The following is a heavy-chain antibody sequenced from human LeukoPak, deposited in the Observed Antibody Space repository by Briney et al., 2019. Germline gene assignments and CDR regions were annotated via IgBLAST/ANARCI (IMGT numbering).Heavy chain of an antibody. CDR1: GGSFSGYY. D-gene: IGHD3-22*01. J-gene: IGHJ4*02. CDR2: INHSGST. Sequence: SETLSLTCAVSGGSFSGYYWSWIRQPPGKGLEWIGEINHSGSTNYNQSLKSRVTISVDTSKNQFSLKLSSVTAADTAVYYCARWGHIYDSSGYYXPYFDYWGQGTLVTVSS. V-gene: IGHV4-34*01. CDR3: ARWGHIYDSSGYYXPYFDY.